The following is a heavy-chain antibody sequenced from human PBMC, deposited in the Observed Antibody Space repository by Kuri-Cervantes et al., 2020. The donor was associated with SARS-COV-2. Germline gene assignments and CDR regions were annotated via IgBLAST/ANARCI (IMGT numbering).Heavy chain of an antibody. J-gene: IGHJ4*02. CDR3: AKDGAGAHDF. V-gene: IGHV3-30*18. D-gene: IGHD4/OR15-4a*01. CDR1: GFNSSSTD. Sequence: GESLKISCAASGFNSSSTDMHWIRQAPGKGLEWVAVISHDGKNKKCIASGKGRFTISRDNSQNTLYLHMKRLRSEDTAMYYCAKDGAGAHDFWGQGTLVTVSS. CDR2: ISHDGKNK.